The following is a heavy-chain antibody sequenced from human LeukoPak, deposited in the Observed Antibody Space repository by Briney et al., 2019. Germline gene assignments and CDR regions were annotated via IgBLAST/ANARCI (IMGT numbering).Heavy chain of an antibody. V-gene: IGHV1-69*13. CDR2: IIPIFGTA. D-gene: IGHD3-10*01. Sequence: ASVKVPCKASGGTFSSYAISWVRQAPGQGLEWMGGIIPIFGTANYAQKFQGRVTITADESTSTAYMELSSLRSEDTAVYYCASYYGSGSYWDYYGMDVWGKGTTVTVSS. J-gene: IGHJ6*04. CDR1: GGTFSSYA. CDR3: ASYYGSGSYWDYYGMDV.